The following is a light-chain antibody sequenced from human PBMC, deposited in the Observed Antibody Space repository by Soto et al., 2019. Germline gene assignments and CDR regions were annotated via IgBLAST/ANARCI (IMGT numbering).Light chain of an antibody. CDR2: WAS. J-gene: IGKJ4*01. CDR3: QQFSSYSLT. V-gene: IGKV4-1*01. CDR1: QTVLYSSNNKNY. Sequence: IQNAGSLAVSGRSGATGDCKSSQTVLYSSNNKNYLAWYQQKPGQPPKLLIYWASTRESGVPDRFSGSRSGTDFTLTISRLESEDIGVYYCQQFSSYSLTFGGGTKVDIK.